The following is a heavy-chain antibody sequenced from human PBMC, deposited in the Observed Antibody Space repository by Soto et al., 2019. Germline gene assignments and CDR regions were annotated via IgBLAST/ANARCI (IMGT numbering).Heavy chain of an antibody. CDR2: IIPIFGTA. D-gene: IGHD5-12*01. CDR3: ARSGYRWLQYYYYYYGMDV. V-gene: IGHV1-69*13. CDR1: GGTFSSYA. J-gene: IGHJ6*02. Sequence: ASVKVSCKASGGTFSSYAISWVRQAPGQGLEWMGGIIPIFGTANYAQKFQGRVTITADESTSTAYMELSSLRSEDTAVYYCARSGYRWLQYYYYYYGMDVWGQGTTVTVSS.